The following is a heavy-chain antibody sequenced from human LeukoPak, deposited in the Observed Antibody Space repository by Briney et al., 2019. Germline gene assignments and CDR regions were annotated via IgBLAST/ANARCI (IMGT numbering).Heavy chain of an antibody. J-gene: IGHJ4*02. Sequence: ASLKVSCKASRYTFTSYDINWVREAAGQGLEWMGWMNPNTGRTGFAQKFQGRLTMTRDTSISTAYMELSSLRSEDTAVYYCARLSQTPDYYSNGGYYYLGYRGQGTPVTVSS. CDR3: ARLSQTPDYYSNGGYYYLGY. V-gene: IGHV1-8*01. CDR1: RYTFTSYD. CDR2: MNPNTGRT. D-gene: IGHD3-22*01.